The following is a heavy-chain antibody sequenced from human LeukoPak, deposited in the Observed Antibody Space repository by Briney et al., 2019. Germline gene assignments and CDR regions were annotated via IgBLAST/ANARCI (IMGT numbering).Heavy chain of an antibody. D-gene: IGHD3-10*01. V-gene: IGHV3-21*01. CDR1: GFIFSSDS. CDR2: ISSSSSYI. J-gene: IGHJ4*02. CDR3: ARAEWFGELYFDY. Sequence: GGSLRLSCAASGFIFSSDSMNWVRQAPGKGLEWVSSISSSSSYIYYADSVKGRFTISRDNAKNSLYLQMNSLRAEDTAVYYCARAEWFGELYFDYWGQGTLVTVSS.